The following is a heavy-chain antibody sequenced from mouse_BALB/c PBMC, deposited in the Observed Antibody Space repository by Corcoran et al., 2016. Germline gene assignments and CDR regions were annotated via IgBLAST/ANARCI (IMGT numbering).Heavy chain of an antibody. CDR3: ARSGEGKITTVATGFAY. CDR1: GYSFTGYY. Sequence: EVQLQQSGPELVKPGASVKISCKASGYSFTGYYMHWVKQSHVKSLEWIGRINPYNGATSYNQNFKDKASLTVDKSSSTAYMELHNLTSEDSAVYYCARSGEGKITTVATGFAYWGQGTLVTVSA. J-gene: IGHJ3*01. V-gene: IGHV1-26*01. D-gene: IGHD1-1*01. CDR2: INPYNGAT.